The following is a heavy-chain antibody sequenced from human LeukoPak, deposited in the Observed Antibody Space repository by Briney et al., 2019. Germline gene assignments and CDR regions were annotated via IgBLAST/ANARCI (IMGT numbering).Heavy chain of an antibody. CDR3: AKDMGGLRYFDWSTDAFDI. CDR2: ISWNSGSI. Sequence: GGSLRLSCAASGFTFDDYAMHWVRHAPGKGLEWVSGISWNSGSIGYADSVKGRFTISRDNAKNSLYLQMNGLRAEDTALYYCAKDMGGLRYFDWSTDAFDIWGQGTMVTVSS. V-gene: IGHV3-9*01. D-gene: IGHD3-9*01. J-gene: IGHJ3*02. CDR1: GFTFDDYA.